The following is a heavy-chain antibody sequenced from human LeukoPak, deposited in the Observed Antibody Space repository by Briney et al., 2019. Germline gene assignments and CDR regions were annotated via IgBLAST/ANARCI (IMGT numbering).Heavy chain of an antibody. Sequence: GASVKVSCKASGYTFTSYGINWVRQATGQGLEWMGWMNPNSGNTGYAQKFQGRVTITRNTSISTAYMELSSLRSEDTAVYYCARGFRSSWYTSIGRYVSSGWYTGTPGYYYYYMDVWGGGTTVTVSS. D-gene: IGHD6-19*01. J-gene: IGHJ6*03. CDR1: GYTFTSYG. V-gene: IGHV1-8*03. CDR2: MNPNSGNT. CDR3: ARGFRSSWYTSIGRYVSSGWYTGTPGYYYYYMDV.